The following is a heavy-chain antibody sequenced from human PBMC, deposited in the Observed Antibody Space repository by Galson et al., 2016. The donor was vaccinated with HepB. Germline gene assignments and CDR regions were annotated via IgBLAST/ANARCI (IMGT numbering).Heavy chain of an antibody. Sequence: SVKVSCKASGYTFTSYYMHWVRQAPGQGLEWMAIINPGNGNTNYAQKFQGRITMTRDTSTSTVYMELSSLRSEDTAIYYCAKVGTTVLTPGKYRLEYFQLWGQGTLVTVSS. CDR1: GYTFTSYY. CDR2: INPGNGNT. V-gene: IGHV1-46*01. J-gene: IGHJ1*01. CDR3: AKVGTTVLTPGKYRLEYFQL. D-gene: IGHD4-23*01.